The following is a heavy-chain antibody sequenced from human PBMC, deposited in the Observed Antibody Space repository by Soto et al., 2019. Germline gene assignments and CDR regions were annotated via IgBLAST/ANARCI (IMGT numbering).Heavy chain of an antibody. D-gene: IGHD5-12*01. CDR3: ARGGSGYDFFEF. J-gene: IGHJ4*02. V-gene: IGHV3-66*01. CDR1: GFTVNSSY. CDR2: IHTNGNT. Sequence: EVQLVESGGGLVQPGGSLRLSCVGSGFTVNSSYMSWVRQAPGKCPEWVSLIHTNGNTYYADSVKGRFTISRDNSKNTLYLQINSLRAEDTAVYFCARGGSGYDFFEFWAQGTLVTVSS.